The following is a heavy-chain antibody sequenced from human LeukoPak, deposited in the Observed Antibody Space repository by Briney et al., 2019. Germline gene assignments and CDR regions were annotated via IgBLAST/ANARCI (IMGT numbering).Heavy chain of an antibody. J-gene: IGHJ4*02. Sequence: GGSLRLSCAASGFTFSSYAMSWVRQAPGKGLEWVSAISGGGGSTYYADSVKGRFTISRDNSKNTLYLQMNSLRAEDTAVYYCAKDRTYSDGVYGYWGQGTLVTVSS. V-gene: IGHV3-23*01. CDR2: ISGGGGST. D-gene: IGHD2-8*01. CDR1: GFTFSSYA. CDR3: AKDRTYSDGVYGY.